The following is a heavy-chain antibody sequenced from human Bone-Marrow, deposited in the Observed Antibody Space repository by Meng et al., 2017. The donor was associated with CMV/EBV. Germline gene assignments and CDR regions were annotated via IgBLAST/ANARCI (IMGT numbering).Heavy chain of an antibody. V-gene: IGHV4-38-2*02. J-gene: IGHJ6*02. CDR3: ARAVCSSTSCYPYYYYGMDV. CDR1: GYSISSGYY. D-gene: IGHD2-2*01. Sequence: SETLSLTCTVSGYSISSGYYWGWIRQPPGKGLEWIGSIYHSGSTYYNPSLKSRVTISVDTSKNQFSLKLSSVTAADTAVYYCARAVCSSTSCYPYYYYGMDVWGQGTTVTVSS. CDR2: IYHSGST.